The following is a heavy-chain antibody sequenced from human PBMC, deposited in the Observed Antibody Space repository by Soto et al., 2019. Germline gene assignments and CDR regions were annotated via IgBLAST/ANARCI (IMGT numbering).Heavy chain of an antibody. CDR1: GYSFTSYW. V-gene: IGHV5-51*01. CDR2: IYPGDSDT. J-gene: IGHJ6*02. D-gene: IGHD3-10*01. Sequence: ESLKISCKGSGYSFTSYWIGWVRQMPGKGLEWMGIIYPGDSDTRYSPSFQGQVTISADKSISTAYLQWSSLKASDTAMYYCARQSTGGLYYYYYYGMDVWGQGTTVTVSS. CDR3: ARQSTGGLYYYYYYGMDV.